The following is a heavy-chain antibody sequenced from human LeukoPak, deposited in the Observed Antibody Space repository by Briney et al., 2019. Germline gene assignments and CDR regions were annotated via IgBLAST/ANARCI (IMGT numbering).Heavy chain of an antibody. Sequence: ASVKVSCKTSGGTLSNYPVSWVRQAPGQGLEWMGGIMPIFGTVHYAEKFQATVTITADESTSTVFMELRSLKSEDTAVYYCARGPEIEVAGTTFGEYKWFHPWGQGTLVTVTS. D-gene: IGHD6-19*01. V-gene: IGHV1-69*13. J-gene: IGHJ5*02. CDR1: GGTLSNYP. CDR2: IMPIFGTV. CDR3: ARGPEIEVAGTTFGEYKWFHP.